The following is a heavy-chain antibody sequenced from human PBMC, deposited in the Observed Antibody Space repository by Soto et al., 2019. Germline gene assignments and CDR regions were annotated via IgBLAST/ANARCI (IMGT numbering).Heavy chain of an antibody. D-gene: IGHD5-12*01. CDR2: ISSSSTI. V-gene: IGHV3-48*02. CDR1: GFTFSSYS. CDR3: VSTITGTQLDY. J-gene: IGHJ4*02. Sequence: GGSLRLSCAASGFTFSSYSMNWVRQAPGKGLEWVSYISSSSTIYYADSVKGRFTISRDNAKNSLYLQMNSLRDEDTAVYYCVSTITGTQLDYWGQGTLVTVSS.